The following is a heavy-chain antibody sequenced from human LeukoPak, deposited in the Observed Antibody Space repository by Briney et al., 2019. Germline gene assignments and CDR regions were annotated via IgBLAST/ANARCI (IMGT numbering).Heavy chain of an antibody. J-gene: IGHJ4*02. CDR1: GFTFSSYG. V-gene: IGHV3-30*03. Sequence: PGRSLRLSCAASGFTFSSYGMHWVRQAPGKGLEWVAVISYDGSNKYYADSVKGRFTISRDNSKNTLYLQMNSLRVEDTAVYYCAGGPGFLIDCWGQGTLVTVSS. CDR2: ISYDGSNK. CDR3: AGGPGFLIDC. D-gene: IGHD3-3*01.